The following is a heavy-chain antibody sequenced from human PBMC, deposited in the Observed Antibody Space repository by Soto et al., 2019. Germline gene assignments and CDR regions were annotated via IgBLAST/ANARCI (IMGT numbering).Heavy chain of an antibody. J-gene: IGHJ6*02. CDR3: TRYRAAAGSGSVAYGMDV. CDR2: IRSKANSYAT. V-gene: IGHV3-73*02. CDR1: GFTFSGSA. Sequence: EVQLVESGGGLVQPGGSLKLSCAASGFTFSGSAMHWVRQASGKGLEWVGRIRSKANSYATAYAASVKGRFTISRDDSKNTAYLQMKSLKTEDTAVYYCTRYRAAAGSGSVAYGMDVWGQGTTVTVSS. D-gene: IGHD6-13*01.